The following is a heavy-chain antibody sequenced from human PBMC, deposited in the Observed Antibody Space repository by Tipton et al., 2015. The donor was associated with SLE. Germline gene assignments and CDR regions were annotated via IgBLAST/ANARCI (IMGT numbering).Heavy chain of an antibody. Sequence: TLSLTCAVYGGSFSAYFWSWIRQPPGKGLEWIGEIIHSGRTNYSPSLKSRVTISVDTSMNQFSLKLSTVTAADTAVYYCARGRVAPDYWGQGTLVTVSS. CDR2: IIHSGRT. J-gene: IGHJ4*02. V-gene: IGHV4-34*01. CDR3: ARGRVAPDY. CDR1: GGSFSAYF. D-gene: IGHD5-12*01.